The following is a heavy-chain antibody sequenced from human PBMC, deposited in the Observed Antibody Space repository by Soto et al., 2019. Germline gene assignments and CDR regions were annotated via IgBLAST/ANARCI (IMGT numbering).Heavy chain of an antibody. V-gene: IGHV1-69*13. CDR3: ASFTYYYDSRGAFDI. J-gene: IGHJ3*02. Sequence: AASVKVSCKASGGTFSSYAISWMRQAPGQGLEWMGGIIPIFGTANYAQKFQGRVTITADESTSTAYMELSSLRSEDTAVYYCASFTYYYDSRGAFDIWGQGTMVTVSS. D-gene: IGHD3-22*01. CDR1: GGTFSSYA. CDR2: IIPIFGTA.